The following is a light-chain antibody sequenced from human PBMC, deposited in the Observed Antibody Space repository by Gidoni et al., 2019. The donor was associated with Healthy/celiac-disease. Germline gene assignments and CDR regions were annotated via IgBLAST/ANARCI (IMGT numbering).Light chain of an antibody. Sequence: SYVLTQPPSVSVAPGKTARITCGGNNIGSKSVHWYQQKPGQAPVLVIYYDSDRPSGIPERFSGSNSGNTATLTISRLEAGDEADYYCQVWDSSSDHYVFGTGTKVTVL. V-gene: IGLV3-21*04. CDR3: QVWDSSSDHYV. CDR2: YDS. J-gene: IGLJ1*01. CDR1: NIGSKS.